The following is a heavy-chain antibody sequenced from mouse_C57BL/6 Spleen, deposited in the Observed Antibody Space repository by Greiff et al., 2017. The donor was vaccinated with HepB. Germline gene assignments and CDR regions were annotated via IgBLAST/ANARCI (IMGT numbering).Heavy chain of an antibody. CDR1: GFTFSSYA. D-gene: IGHD1-1*01. CDR2: ISSGGDYI. J-gene: IGHJ3*01. V-gene: IGHV5-9-1*02. Sequence: EVKLQESGEGLVKPGGSLKLSCAASGFTFSSYAMSWVRQTPEKRLEWVAYISSGGDYIYHADTVKGRFTISRDNARNTLYLQMSSLKSEDTAMYYCTRDHYGGAWFAYWGQGTLVTVSA. CDR3: TRDHYGGAWFAY.